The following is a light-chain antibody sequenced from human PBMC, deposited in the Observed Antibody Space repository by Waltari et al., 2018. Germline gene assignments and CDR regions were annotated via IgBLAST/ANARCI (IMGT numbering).Light chain of an antibody. CDR1: QSVGRT. CDR3: QKYGTRPAT. Sequence: EIVLTQSPASLSFSPGDRATLSCRASQSVGRTLAWYQQRPGQAPRLLIYDASSRATGIPDRFSGSGSGTDFSLTISRLEPEDFAVYYCQKYGTRPATFGQGTKVEVK. J-gene: IGKJ1*01. V-gene: IGKV3-20*01. CDR2: DAS.